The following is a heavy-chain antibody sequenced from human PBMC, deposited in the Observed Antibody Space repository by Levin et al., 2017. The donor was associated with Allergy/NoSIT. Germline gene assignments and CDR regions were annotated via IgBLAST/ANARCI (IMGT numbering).Heavy chain of an antibody. J-gene: IGHJ6*02. D-gene: IGHD3-16*01. CDR1: GFTFSNAW. Sequence: GGSLRLSCAASGFTFSNAWMSWVRQAPGKGLEWVGRIKSKTDGGTTDYAAPVKGRFTISRDDSKNTLYLQMNSLKTEDTAVYYCTTPTVGGFYGMDVWGQGTTVTVSS. V-gene: IGHV3-15*01. CDR2: IKSKTDGGTT. CDR3: TTPTVGGFYGMDV.